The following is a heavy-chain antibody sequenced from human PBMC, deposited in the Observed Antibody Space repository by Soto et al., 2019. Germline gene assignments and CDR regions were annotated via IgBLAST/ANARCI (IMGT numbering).Heavy chain of an antibody. D-gene: IGHD6-6*01. V-gene: IGHV3-23*01. J-gene: IGHJ4*02. CDR1: GFTFSTYA. CDR2: ISGSGGST. CDR3: AKVEYSSSSSRGWLDY. Sequence: GGSLRLSCAASGFTFSTYAMSWVRQAPGKGLEWVSAISGSGGSTYYADSVKGRFTISRDNSKNTLYLQMNSLRAEDTAVYYCAKVEYSSSSSRGWLDYWGQGTLVTVSS.